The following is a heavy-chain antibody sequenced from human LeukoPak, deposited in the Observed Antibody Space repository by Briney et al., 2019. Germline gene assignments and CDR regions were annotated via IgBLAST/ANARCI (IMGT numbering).Heavy chain of an antibody. CDR1: DFSFSSYD. D-gene: IGHD6-6*01. Sequence: PGGSLRLSCVASDFSFSSYDMYWVRQAAGRGLEWVSALGTNGDIYYLGSVKGRFTISRESGKSSLYLQMNSLRVGDTAVYYCAREWRGIASHYHGMDVWGQGTTVTVSS. CDR2: LGTNGDI. CDR3: AREWRGIASHYHGMDV. J-gene: IGHJ6*01. V-gene: IGHV3-13*01.